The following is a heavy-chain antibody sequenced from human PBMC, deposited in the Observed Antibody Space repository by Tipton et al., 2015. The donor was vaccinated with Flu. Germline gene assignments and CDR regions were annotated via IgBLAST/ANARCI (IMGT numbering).Heavy chain of an antibody. CDR1: EFTFVGYE. V-gene: IGHV3-48*03. Sequence: SLRLSCVASEFTFVGYEMNWVRQAPGKGLEWVSFISSSGTTTYYADSVKGRFTISRDSATNSLFLHMNSLRAEDTAIYYCATVPVGVITHYYGMDVWGQGTTVTVSS. D-gene: IGHD3-3*01. J-gene: IGHJ6*02. CDR3: ATVPVGVITHYYGMDV. CDR2: ISSSGTTT.